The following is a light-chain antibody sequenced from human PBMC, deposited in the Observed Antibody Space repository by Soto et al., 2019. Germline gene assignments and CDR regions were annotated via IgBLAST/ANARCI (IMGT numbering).Light chain of an antibody. Sequence: QSALTQPASVSGSPGQSITISCTGTSSDVGAYKDVSWYQQHPGKAPKLMIYDVNIRPSGVSNRFSGSKSGNTASLTISGLQAEDEADYYCTSWTTSTTMKFGGGTKVTVL. J-gene: IGLJ2*01. V-gene: IGLV2-14*01. CDR3: TSWTTSTTMK. CDR1: SSDVGAYKD. CDR2: DVN.